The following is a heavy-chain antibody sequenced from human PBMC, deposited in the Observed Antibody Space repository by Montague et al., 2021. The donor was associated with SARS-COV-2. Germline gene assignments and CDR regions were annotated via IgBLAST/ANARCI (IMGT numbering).Heavy chain of an antibody. J-gene: IGHJ4*02. CDR3: ATLTLGYCTNGVCQPPDY. D-gene: IGHD2-8*01. CDR1: GVVELRRRSD. CDR2: LEKKKST. V-gene: IGHV4-39*01. Sequence: SETLSLTCTVSGVVELRRRSDEHTSDLQSPMYLVCRLLLEKKKSTYYNPSLKSRVTISVDTSKNQFSLKLSSVTAADTAVYYCATLTLGYCTNGVCQPPDYWGQVTLVTVSS.